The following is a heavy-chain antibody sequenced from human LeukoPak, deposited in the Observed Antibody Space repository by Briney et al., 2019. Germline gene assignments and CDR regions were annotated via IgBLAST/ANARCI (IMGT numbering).Heavy chain of an antibody. CDR3: ASRIIAVAGTGDY. Sequence: PGGSLRLSCAASGFTFSSYSMNWVRQAPGKGLEWVSSISSSSSYIYYADSVKGRFTISRGNAKNSLYLQMNSLRAEDTAVYYCASRIIAVAGTGDYWGQGTLVTVSS. CDR2: ISSSSSYI. D-gene: IGHD6-19*01. V-gene: IGHV3-21*01. CDR1: GFTFSSYS. J-gene: IGHJ4*02.